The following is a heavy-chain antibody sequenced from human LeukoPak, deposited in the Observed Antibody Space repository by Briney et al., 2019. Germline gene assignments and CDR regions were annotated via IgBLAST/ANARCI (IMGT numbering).Heavy chain of an antibody. CDR2: ISVSGGGT. V-gene: IGHV3-23*01. D-gene: IGHD2-21*02. CDR3: VKDWRDESNCGGDCLQY. J-gene: IGHJ4*02. Sequence: GGSLRLSCVASGFTFSTYSMTWVRQAPGKGLDWVSSISVSGGGTYYADSVRGRFTISRVNSKHTLYLHMNSLRAEDTAVYYCVKDWRDESNCGGDCLQYWGQGTLVTVSS. CDR1: GFTFSTYS.